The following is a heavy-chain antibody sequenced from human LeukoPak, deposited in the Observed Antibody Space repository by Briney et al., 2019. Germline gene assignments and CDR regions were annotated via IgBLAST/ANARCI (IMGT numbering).Heavy chain of an antibody. J-gene: IGHJ6*02. CDR1: GASISSGGYS. CDR3: ACALYGYVWGYGMDV. D-gene: IGHD3-16*01. V-gene: IGHV4-30-2*01. CDR2: LYNSGSD. Sequence: PSQTLSLTCAVSGASISSGGYSWSWIRQPPGKGLEWIGYLYNSGSDYYHPSLKSRLTISADRSKNPFSLRPGSVTPTPPAISYRACALYGYVWGYGMDVWGQGTTVTVSS.